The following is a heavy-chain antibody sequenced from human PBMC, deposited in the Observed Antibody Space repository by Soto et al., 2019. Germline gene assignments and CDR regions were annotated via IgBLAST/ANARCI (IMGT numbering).Heavy chain of an antibody. Sequence: EVQLVESGGGLVQPGGSLSLSCAASGFTFSSYSMSWVRQAPGTGLEWVSYISSSSSTIYYADSVKGRFTISRDNAKNSLYLQMISLRDEDTAVYYCASGKDYDEGGYWGQGTLVTVSS. J-gene: IGHJ4*02. CDR2: ISSSSSTI. CDR3: ASGKDYDEGGY. V-gene: IGHV3-48*02. CDR1: GFTFSSYS. D-gene: IGHD4-17*01.